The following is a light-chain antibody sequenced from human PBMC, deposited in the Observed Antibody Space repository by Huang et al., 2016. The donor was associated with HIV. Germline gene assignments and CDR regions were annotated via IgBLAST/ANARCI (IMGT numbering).Light chain of an antibody. V-gene: IGKV3-15*01. CDR3: QQHNSWPRT. J-gene: IGKJ1*01. Sequence: EIVMTQSPATLSVSPGERATLSCRASQRVGSNLAWYQQRRGQAPRLLIYAASTSATGIPARFSGSGSGTEFTLTVSSLQSEDFAVYYCQQHNSWPRTFGQGTRV. CDR1: QRVGSN. CDR2: AAS.